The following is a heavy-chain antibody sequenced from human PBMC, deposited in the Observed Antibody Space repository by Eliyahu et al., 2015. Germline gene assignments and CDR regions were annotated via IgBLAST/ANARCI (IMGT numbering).Heavy chain of an antibody. CDR2: ISASGGTT. CDR1: XFXFXSXA. CDR3: AKGDRGGTGHYYDY. D-gene: IGHD2-15*01. V-gene: IGHV3-23*04. J-gene: IGHJ4*02. Sequence: EVQLVESGGGLVQPGGSLRLSCAAXXFXFXSXAMXWVRQAPGKGLEWVSVISASGGTTYYADSVKGRFTISRDNSKNTLSLQMNSLRAEDTAVYYCAKGDRGGTGHYYDYWGQGTLVTVSS.